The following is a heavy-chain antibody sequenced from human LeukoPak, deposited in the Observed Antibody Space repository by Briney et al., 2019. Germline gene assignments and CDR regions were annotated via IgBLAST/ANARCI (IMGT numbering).Heavy chain of an antibody. Sequence: PGGSLRLSCAASGLTFSSCAMSWVRQAPGKGLEWVSAISGSGGSTYYADSVKGRFTISRDNSKNTLYLQMNSLRAEDTAVYYCATAPPLIMVRGGSRAGYWGQGTLVTVSS. V-gene: IGHV3-23*01. CDR1: GLTFSSCA. D-gene: IGHD3-10*01. J-gene: IGHJ4*02. CDR2: ISGSGGST. CDR3: ATAPPLIMVRGGSRAGY.